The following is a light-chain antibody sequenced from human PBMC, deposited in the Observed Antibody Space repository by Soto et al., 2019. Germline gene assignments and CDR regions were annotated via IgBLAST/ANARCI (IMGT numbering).Light chain of an antibody. CDR2: GAS. V-gene: IGKV3-15*01. CDR1: QSVSSK. CDR3: QHYNDWPPTWT. J-gene: IGKJ1*01. Sequence: EIVMTHSPATLSVSPGERATLSCRASQSVSSKLAWYQQKPGQAPRVLIHGASTRATGIPARFSGSGSGTEFTLTISSLQSEDFAVYYCQHYNDWPPTWTLGQGTKV.